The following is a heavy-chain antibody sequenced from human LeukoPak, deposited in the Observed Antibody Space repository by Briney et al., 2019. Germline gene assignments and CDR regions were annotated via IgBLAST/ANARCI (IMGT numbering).Heavy chain of an antibody. D-gene: IGHD1-7*01. CDR3: ARGPIVGITETKGYFDY. V-gene: IGHV3-13*01. CDR1: GFTFSSYD. Sequence: GGSLRLSCAASGFTFSSYDMHWVRQATGRGLEWVSSIGTAADTYYPGSVKGRFTISRENTKNSLYLQMNSLGAGDTAVYYCARGPIVGITETKGYFDYWGQGILVTVSS. CDR2: IGTAADT. J-gene: IGHJ4*02.